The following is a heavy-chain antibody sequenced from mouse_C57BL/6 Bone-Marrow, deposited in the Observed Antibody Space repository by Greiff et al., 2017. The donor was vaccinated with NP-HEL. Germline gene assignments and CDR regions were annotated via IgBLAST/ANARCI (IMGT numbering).Heavy chain of an antibody. J-gene: IGHJ2*01. Sequence: VQLQQSGAELVRPGASVKLSCTASGFNITDDYMHWVKQRPEQGLEWIGWIDPDSGDTEYTSKFQGKATITADTSSNTAYLQLSSLTSEDTAVYYCTTFYYCGSIDYWGQGTTLTVSS. CDR1: GFNITDDY. D-gene: IGHD1-1*01. CDR2: IDPDSGDT. V-gene: IGHV14-4*01. CDR3: TTFYYCGSIDY.